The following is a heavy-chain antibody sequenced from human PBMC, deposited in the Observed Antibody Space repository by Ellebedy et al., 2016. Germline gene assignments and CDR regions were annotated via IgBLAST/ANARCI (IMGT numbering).Heavy chain of an antibody. CDR3: ARRYVEMAPPSQDAFDI. Sequence: GGSLRLXXAASGFTFSNYAMHWVRQAPGKGLEWVAVISYDGSNKYYTDSVKGRFTISRDNSKNTVYLQMDSLRAEDTAAYYCARRYVEMAPPSQDAFDIWGQGTMVTVSS. D-gene: IGHD5-24*01. CDR1: GFTFSNYA. J-gene: IGHJ3*02. V-gene: IGHV3-30-3*01. CDR2: ISYDGSNK.